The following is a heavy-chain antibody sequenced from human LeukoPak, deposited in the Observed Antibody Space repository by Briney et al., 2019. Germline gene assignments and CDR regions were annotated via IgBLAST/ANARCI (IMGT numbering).Heavy chain of an antibody. CDR3: AKGRSSGYYAEYFQH. CDR2: ISGSGGST. CDR1: GFTFSSYA. V-gene: IGHV3-23*01. D-gene: IGHD3-22*01. Sequence: GRSLRLSCAASGFTFSSYAMSWVRQAPGKGLEWVSAISGSGGSTYYADSVKGRFTISRDNSKNTLYLQMNSLRAEDTAVYYCAKGRSSGYYAEYFQHWGQGTLVTVSS. J-gene: IGHJ1*01.